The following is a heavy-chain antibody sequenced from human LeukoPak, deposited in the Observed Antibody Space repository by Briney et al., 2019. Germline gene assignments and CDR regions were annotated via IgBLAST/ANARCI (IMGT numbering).Heavy chain of an antibody. CDR2: ISAYNGNT. CDR1: GYTFTSYG. CDR3: ARVSGDYGDPITPDY. D-gene: IGHD4-17*01. V-gene: IGHV1-18*01. J-gene: IGHJ4*02. Sequence: ASVKVSCKASGYTFTSYGISWVRQAPGQGLEWMGWISAYNGNTNYAQKLQGRVTMTTDTSTSTAYMELRSLRSDDTAVYYCARVSGDYGDPITPDYWGQGTLVTVSS.